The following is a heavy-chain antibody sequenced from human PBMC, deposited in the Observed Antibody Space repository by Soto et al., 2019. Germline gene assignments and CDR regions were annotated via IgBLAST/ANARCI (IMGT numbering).Heavy chain of an antibody. CDR1: GGSISSRSTYY. V-gene: IGHV4-39*07. J-gene: IGHJ4*02. D-gene: IGHD2-8*02. Sequence: PLETLSLTCTVSGGSISSRSTYYWSWIRQPPGTGLEWIGEINHSGSTNYNPSLKSRVTISVDTSKNQFSLKLTSVTAADTAVYYCARDKITGLFDYWGQGTLVTVSS. CDR2: INHSGST. CDR3: ARDKITGLFDY.